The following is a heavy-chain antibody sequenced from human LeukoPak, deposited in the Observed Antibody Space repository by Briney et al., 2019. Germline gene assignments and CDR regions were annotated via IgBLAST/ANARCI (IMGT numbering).Heavy chain of an antibody. CDR2: IIPIFGTA. D-gene: IGHD5-12*01. CDR3: ARDFDPAPGGYGYFDY. J-gene: IGHJ4*02. V-gene: IGHV1-69*13. Sequence: ASVKVSCTASGGTFSSYAISWVRQAPGQGLEWMGGIIPIFGTANYAQKFQGRVTITADESTSTAYMELSSLRSEDTAVYYCARDFDPAPGGYGYFDYWGQGTLVTVSS. CDR1: GGTFSSYA.